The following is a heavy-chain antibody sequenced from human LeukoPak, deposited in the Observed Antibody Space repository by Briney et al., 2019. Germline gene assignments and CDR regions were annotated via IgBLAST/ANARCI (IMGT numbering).Heavy chain of an antibody. V-gene: IGHV3-7*04. D-gene: IGHD2-15*01. CDR3: ARYRGSGCFDP. J-gene: IGHJ5*02. CDR2: IKQDGSDR. Sequence: GGSLRLSCAASGFTFNNYWMTWVRQAPGKGLEWVANIKQDGSDRYYGDSVKGRFTISRDNAKNSLYLQMNSLRAEDTAVYFCARYRGSGCFDPWGQGTLVTVSS. CDR1: GFTFNNYW.